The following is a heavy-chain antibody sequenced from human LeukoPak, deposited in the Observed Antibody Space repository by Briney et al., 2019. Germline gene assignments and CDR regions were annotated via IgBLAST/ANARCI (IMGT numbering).Heavy chain of an antibody. D-gene: IGHD3-10*01. J-gene: IGHJ4*02. Sequence: GGSLRLSCVASGFTFSSYAMGWVRQAPGKGLEWVSVIYSGGSTYYADSVKGRFTISRDNSKNTLYLQMNSLRAEDTAVYYCASGGDSSYYFDYWGQGTLVTVSS. CDR2: IYSGGST. CDR3: ASGGDSSYYFDY. CDR1: GFTFSSYA. V-gene: IGHV3-53*01.